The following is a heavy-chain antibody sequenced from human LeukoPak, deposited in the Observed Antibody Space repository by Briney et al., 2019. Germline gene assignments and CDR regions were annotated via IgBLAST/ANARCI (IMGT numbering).Heavy chain of an antibody. J-gene: IGHJ4*02. V-gene: IGHV3-48*01. D-gene: IGHD3-16*01. CDR2: ISSSSSTI. Sequence: GGSLRLSCAASGFTFSSYSMNWVRQAPGKGLEWVSYISSSSSTINYADSVKGRFTISRDNAKNSLYLQMNSLRAEDTAVYYCARDVGGQVYFDYWGQGTLVTVSS. CDR3: ARDVGGQVYFDY. CDR1: GFTFSSYS.